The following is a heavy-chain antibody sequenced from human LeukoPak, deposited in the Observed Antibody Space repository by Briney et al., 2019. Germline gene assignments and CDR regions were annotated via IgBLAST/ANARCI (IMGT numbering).Heavy chain of an antibody. CDR3: AKDRRGVYSYFDY. Sequence: PGGSLRLSCAASGFTFDDYAMHWVRQAPGKGLEWVSGISWNSGSIGYADSVKGRFTISRDNAKNSLYLQMNSLRAEDTALYYCAKDRRGVYSYFDYWGQGTLVTVSS. V-gene: IGHV3-9*01. CDR1: GFTFDDYA. D-gene: IGHD4-11*01. CDR2: ISWNSGSI. J-gene: IGHJ4*02.